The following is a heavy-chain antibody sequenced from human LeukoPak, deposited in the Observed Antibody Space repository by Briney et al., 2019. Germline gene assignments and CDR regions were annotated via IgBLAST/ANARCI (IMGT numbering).Heavy chain of an antibody. J-gene: IGHJ4*02. V-gene: IGHV3-74*01. Sequence: GGSLRLSCAASGFTFSSYWMHWVRQAPGKGLVWVSRINSDGSSTSYADSVKGRFTISRDNSKNSLYLQMNSLRAEDTAVYYCARDTSGWYRGGLDYWGQGTLVTVSS. CDR3: ARDTSGWYRGGLDY. D-gene: IGHD6-19*01. CDR2: INSDGSST. CDR1: GFTFSSYW.